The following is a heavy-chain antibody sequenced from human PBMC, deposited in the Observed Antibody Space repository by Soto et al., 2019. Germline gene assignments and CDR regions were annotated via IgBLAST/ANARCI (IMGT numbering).Heavy chain of an antibody. V-gene: IGHV5-51*01. D-gene: IGHD6-13*01. CDR2: IHPGDSDT. Sequence: GEFLKISYQGAGYSFINYWVGCVSKIPGRGLEWMGIIHPGDSDTRYSPFFQGQVTISADKSISTAYLQWSSLKASDTAMYYCARHNRYSSTWFEGWFDPWGQGTLVTVSS. CDR1: GYSFINYW. J-gene: IGHJ5*02. CDR3: ARHNRYSSTWFEGWFDP.